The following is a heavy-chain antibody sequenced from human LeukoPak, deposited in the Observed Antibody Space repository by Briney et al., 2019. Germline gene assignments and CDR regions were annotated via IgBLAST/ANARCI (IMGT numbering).Heavy chain of an antibody. J-gene: IGHJ4*02. Sequence: QAGGSLRLSCVASGFTFRSYGIHWVRQAPGKGLEWLAFIWYDEITKNYADSVKGRFTISRDNSKNTLYVQLNSLRPDGTAVYYCAKDSSDYYFDYWGQGTLVTVSS. CDR3: AKDSSDYYFDY. V-gene: IGHV3-30*02. CDR1: GFTFRSYG. D-gene: IGHD3-22*01. CDR2: IWYDEITK.